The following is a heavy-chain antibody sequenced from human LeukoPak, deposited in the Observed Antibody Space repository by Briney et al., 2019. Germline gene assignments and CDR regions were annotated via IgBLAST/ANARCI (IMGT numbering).Heavy chain of an antibody. D-gene: IGHD3-3*01. CDR2: IYYSGST. J-gene: IGHJ6*03. CDR1: GRSIRSYY. Sequence: SDTLSLTCTVSGRSIRSYYWSWIRQPPGKGLDWIGYIYYSGSTNYNPSLKSRVTISVATSKNQFSLKLSSVTAADTAVYYCARNDAIFGVVTHMDVWGKGTTVTVSS. CDR3: ARNDAIFGVVTHMDV. V-gene: IGHV4-59*07.